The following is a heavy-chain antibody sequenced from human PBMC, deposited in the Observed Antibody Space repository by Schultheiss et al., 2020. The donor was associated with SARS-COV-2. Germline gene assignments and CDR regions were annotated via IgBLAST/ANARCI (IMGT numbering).Heavy chain of an antibody. CDR1: GFTFSSYW. D-gene: IGHD1-26*01. Sequence: GGSLRLSCAASGFTFSSYWMSWVCQAPEKGLEWVADIKCDGSEKYYVDSVKGRLTISRDNAKNSLYLQVNSLRAEDMTVYYCVRGGVCGSYSLFDYWGQGTLVTVSS. J-gene: IGHJ4*02. CDR3: VRGGVCGSYSLFDY. V-gene: IGHV3-52*01. CDR2: IKCDGSEK.